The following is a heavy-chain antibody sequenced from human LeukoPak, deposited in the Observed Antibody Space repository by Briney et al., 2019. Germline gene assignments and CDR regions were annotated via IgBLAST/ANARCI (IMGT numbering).Heavy chain of an antibody. J-gene: IGHJ3*02. D-gene: IGHD6-19*01. CDR3: AGSSGWYLDAFDI. CDR2: ISSSGSTI. Sequence: GGSLRLSCVASGFTFNSYSMNWVRQAPGKGLEWVSYISSSGSTICYADSVKGRFTISRDNAKNSLYLQMNSLRAEDTAVYYCAGSSGWYLDAFDIWGQGTMVTVSS. CDR1: GFTFNSYS. V-gene: IGHV3-48*04.